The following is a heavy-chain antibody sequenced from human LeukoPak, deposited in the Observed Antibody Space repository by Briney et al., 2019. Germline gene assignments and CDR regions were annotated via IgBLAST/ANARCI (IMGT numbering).Heavy chain of an antibody. D-gene: IGHD4-23*01. J-gene: IGHJ6*03. CDR1: GYSISSGYY. Sequence: PSETLSLTCTVSGYSISSGYYWGWIRQPPGKGLEWIGSIYYSGSTYYNPSLKSRVTISVDTSKNQFSLKLSSVTAADTAVYYCARIDYGGKNYYYYMDVWGKGTTVTVSS. CDR2: IYYSGST. V-gene: IGHV4-38-2*02. CDR3: ARIDYGGKNYYYYMDV.